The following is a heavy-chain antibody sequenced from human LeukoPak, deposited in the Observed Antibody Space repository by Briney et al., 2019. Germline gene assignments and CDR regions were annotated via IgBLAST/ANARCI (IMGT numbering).Heavy chain of an antibody. J-gene: IGHJ3*02. V-gene: IGHV6-1*01. CDR2: TYYRSKWYN. D-gene: IGHD3-10*01. Sequence: SQTFSLTCAISGDSVSSNSAAWNWIRQSPSRGLEWLGRTYYRSKWYNNYAESVESRITINPDTSKNQVSLQLNSVTPEDTAVYYCATENGDAFDIWGLGTMVTVSS. CDR1: GDSVSSNSAA. CDR3: ATENGDAFDI.